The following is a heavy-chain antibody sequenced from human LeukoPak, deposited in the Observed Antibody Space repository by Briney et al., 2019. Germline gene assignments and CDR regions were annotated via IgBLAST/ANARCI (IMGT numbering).Heavy chain of an antibody. CDR1: GGSISSGDYY. J-gene: IGHJ4*02. CDR2: IYYSGST. CDR3: ARGGSSWYLVEY. Sequence: PSETLPLTCTVSGGSISSGDYYWSWIRQPPGKGLEWIGYIYYSGSTYYNPSLKSRVTISVDTSKNQFSLKLSSVTAADTAVYYCARGGSSWYLVEYWGQGTLVTVSS. D-gene: IGHD6-13*01. V-gene: IGHV4-30-4*08.